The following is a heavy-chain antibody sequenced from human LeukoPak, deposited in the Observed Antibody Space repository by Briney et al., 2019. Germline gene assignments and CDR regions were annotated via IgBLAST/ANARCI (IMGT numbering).Heavy chain of an antibody. J-gene: IGHJ4*02. CDR2: ISYDGSNK. CDR1: GFTFRSYG. CDR3: AKGLGYCSSTSCLPNDY. V-gene: IGHV3-30*18. Sequence: GGSLRLSCAASGFTFRSYGMHWVRQAPGKGLGWVAVISYDGSNKYYADSVKGRFTISRDNSKNTLYLQMNSLRAEDTAVYYCAKGLGYCSSTSCLPNDYWGQGTLVTVSS. D-gene: IGHD2-2*01.